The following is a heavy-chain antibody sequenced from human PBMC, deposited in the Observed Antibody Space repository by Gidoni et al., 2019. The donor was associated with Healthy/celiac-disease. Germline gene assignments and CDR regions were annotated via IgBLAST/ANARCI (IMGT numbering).Heavy chain of an antibody. V-gene: IGHV1-18*01. D-gene: IGHD3-22*01. Sequence: QVQLVQSGAEVKKPGPSVKVSCKAPGYTFTRYGISWVRQAPGQGLEWMGWISAYNGNTNYAQKLQGRVTMTTDTSTSTAYMELRSLRSDDTAVYYCARDGYYYDSSGYLGAFDIWGQGTMVTVSS. CDR1: GYTFTRYG. J-gene: IGHJ3*02. CDR2: ISAYNGNT. CDR3: ARDGYYYDSSGYLGAFDI.